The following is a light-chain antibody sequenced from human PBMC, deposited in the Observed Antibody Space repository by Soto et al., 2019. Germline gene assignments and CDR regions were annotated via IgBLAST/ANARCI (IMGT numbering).Light chain of an antibody. J-gene: IGKJ1*01. Sequence: ESGLTQSPGTLSLSPGERATLSCRASQSVSSNYLAWYQQKPGQAPRLLIYGASTRATGIPDRFSGSGSGTDFTLTISSLEFGDSAVYYCQQYGSSPTWTFGQRAKVDIK. CDR1: QSVSSNY. CDR2: GAS. V-gene: IGKV3-20*01. CDR3: QQYGSSPTWT.